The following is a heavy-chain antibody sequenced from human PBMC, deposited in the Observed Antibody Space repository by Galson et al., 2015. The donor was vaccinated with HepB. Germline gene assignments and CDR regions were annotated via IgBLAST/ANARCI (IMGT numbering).Heavy chain of an antibody. D-gene: IGHD3-22*01. CDR3: ARLITMIVVPTNDAFDI. V-gene: IGHV1-69*13. CDR2: IIPIFGTA. Sequence: SVKVSCKASGGTFSSYAISWVRQAPGQGLEWMGGIIPIFGTANYAQKFQGRVTITADESTSTAYMELSSLRSEDTAVYYCARLITMIVVPTNDAFDIWGQGTMVTVSS. J-gene: IGHJ3*02. CDR1: GGTFSSYA.